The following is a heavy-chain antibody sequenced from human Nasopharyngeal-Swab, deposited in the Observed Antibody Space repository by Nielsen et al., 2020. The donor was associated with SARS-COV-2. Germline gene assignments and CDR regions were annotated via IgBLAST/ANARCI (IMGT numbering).Heavy chain of an antibody. CDR1: GGTFSSYA. V-gene: IGHV1-69*13. D-gene: IGHD1-26*01. CDR2: IIPIFGTA. J-gene: IGHJ3*02. Sequence: SVKVSCKASGGTFSSYAISWVRQAPGQGLEWMGGIIPIFGTANYAQKFQGRVTITADESTSTAYMELSSLRSEDTAMYYCAREGPGATLPQAAFDIWGQGTMVTVSS. CDR3: AREGPGATLPQAAFDI.